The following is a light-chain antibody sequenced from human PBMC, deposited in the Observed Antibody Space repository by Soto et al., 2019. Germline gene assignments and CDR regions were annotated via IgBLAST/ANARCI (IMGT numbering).Light chain of an antibody. CDR2: GAS. Sequence: EIVLTQSPGTLSLSPGEEATLSCRASQSVDSNYLAWYQQKPGQTPRLTIYGASGRADGIPHRFSGSGFGTDFTLTISRLEPEDSAVYFCQQYTGPPTTFGQGIRLEIK. CDR3: QQYTGPPTT. J-gene: IGKJ5*01. CDR1: QSVDSNY. V-gene: IGKV3-20*01.